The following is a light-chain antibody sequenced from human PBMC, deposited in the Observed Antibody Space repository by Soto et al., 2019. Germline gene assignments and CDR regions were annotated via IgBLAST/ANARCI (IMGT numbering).Light chain of an antibody. CDR2: AAS. Sequence: DIQMTQSPSSLSASVGDRVTIAFRASQSISSFLSLYPQKPGKAPKLLIYAASSLQSGVPSRFSGSGSGTDFTLTISSLQPEDFATYYCQQSYSTPRTFGQGTKLESK. CDR3: QQSYSTPRT. CDR1: QSISSF. V-gene: IGKV1-39*01. J-gene: IGKJ2*01.